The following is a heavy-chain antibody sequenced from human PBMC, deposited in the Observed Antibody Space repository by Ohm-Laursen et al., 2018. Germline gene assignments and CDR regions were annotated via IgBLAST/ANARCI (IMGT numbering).Heavy chain of an antibody. CDR1: GYTFSSYD. J-gene: IGHJ4*02. CDR2: MNPNSGNT. Sequence: ASVKVSCKASGYTFSSYDVTWVRQATGQGLEWMGWMNPNSGNTGYAQKFRDRVTMTSDTSISTAYMELYGLTSEDTAAYYCARAVRNQLVSDYWGQGTLVTVSS. D-gene: IGHD1-1*01. CDR3: ARAVRNQLVSDY. V-gene: IGHV1-8*01.